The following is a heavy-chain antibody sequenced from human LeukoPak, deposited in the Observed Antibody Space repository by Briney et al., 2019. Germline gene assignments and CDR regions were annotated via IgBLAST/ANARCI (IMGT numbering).Heavy chain of an antibody. V-gene: IGHV4-39*07. J-gene: IGHJ3*02. Sequence: SETLSLTCTVSGGSISSSSSYWGWIRQPPGKGLEWIGSIYYSGNTYYNPSLKSRVTISVDTSKKHFSLKLSSVTAADTAVYYCARGRFKFVARNAFDIWGQGTMVTVSS. CDR1: GGSISSSSSY. CDR3: ARGRFKFVARNAFDI. CDR2: IYYSGNT. D-gene: IGHD3-10*01.